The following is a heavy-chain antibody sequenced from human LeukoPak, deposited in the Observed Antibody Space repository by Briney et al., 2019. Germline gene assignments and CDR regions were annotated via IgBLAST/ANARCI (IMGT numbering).Heavy chain of an antibody. J-gene: IGHJ3*01. CDR1: GFTFSSYA. V-gene: IGHV3-66*01. Sequence: GGSLRLSCAASGFTFSSYAMSWVRQAPGKGLEWVSVIYSGGSTYYADSVKGRFTISRDNSKNTVYLQMNSLRAEDTAVYYCARDQGYYDAFDVWGQGTMVTVSS. CDR2: IYSGGST. D-gene: IGHD3-10*01. CDR3: ARDQGYYDAFDV.